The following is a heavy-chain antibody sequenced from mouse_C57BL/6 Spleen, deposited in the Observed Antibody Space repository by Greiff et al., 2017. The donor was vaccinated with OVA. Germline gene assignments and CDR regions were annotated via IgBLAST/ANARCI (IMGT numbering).Heavy chain of an antibody. CDR1: GYTFTDYE. Sequence: VQLQQSGAELVRPGASVTLSCKASGYTFTDYEMHWVKQTPVHGLEWIGAIDPETGGPAYNQKFKGKAILTADKSSSTAYMELRSLTTEDSAVDYCTRPPLYYWWGQGTTLTVSS. D-gene: IGHD2-1*01. CDR2: IDPETGGP. J-gene: IGHJ2*01. V-gene: IGHV1-15*01. CDR3: TRPPLYYW.